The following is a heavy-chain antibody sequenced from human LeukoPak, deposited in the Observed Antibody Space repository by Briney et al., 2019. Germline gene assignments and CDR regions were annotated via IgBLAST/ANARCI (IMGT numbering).Heavy chain of an antibody. CDR2: INWNGGST. CDR1: GFTFDDYG. D-gene: IGHD3-3*01. J-gene: IGHJ5*02. V-gene: IGHV3-20*04. Sequence: PGGSLRLSCAASGFTFDDYGMSWVRQAPGKGLEWVSGINWNGGSTGYADSVKGRFTISRDNAKNSLYLQMNGLRAEDTAVYYCARSRNTIFESWFDPWGQGTLVTVSS. CDR3: ARSRNTIFESWFDP.